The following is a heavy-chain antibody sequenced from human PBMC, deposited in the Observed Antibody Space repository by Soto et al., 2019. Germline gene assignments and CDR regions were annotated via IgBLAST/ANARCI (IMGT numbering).Heavy chain of an antibody. J-gene: IGHJ4*02. CDR3: ARGGHDFWSGTFDY. D-gene: IGHD3-3*01. V-gene: IGHV4-4*07. CDR2: IDASGST. CDR1: DGSISTYY. Sequence: SETLSLTCTVSDGSISTYYCNWIRQPAGKGLEWIGRIDASGSTDYDPSLKSRVTMSVDTSKNQFSLRLTSVIAADTAVYYCARGGHDFWSGTFDYWGQGAQVTVS.